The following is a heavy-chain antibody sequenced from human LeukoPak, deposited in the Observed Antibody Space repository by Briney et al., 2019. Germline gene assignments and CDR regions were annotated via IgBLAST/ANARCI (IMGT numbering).Heavy chain of an antibody. Sequence: PSETLSLTCAVYGGSFSGYYWSWIRQPPGKGLEWIGEINHSGSTNYNPSLKSRVTISVDTSKNQLSLKLSSVTAADTAVYYCARGQGNYVYYYYGMDVWGQGTTVTVSS. J-gene: IGHJ6*02. CDR2: INHSGST. CDR1: GGSFSGYY. CDR3: ARGQGNYVYYYYGMDV. V-gene: IGHV4-34*01. D-gene: IGHD4-4*01.